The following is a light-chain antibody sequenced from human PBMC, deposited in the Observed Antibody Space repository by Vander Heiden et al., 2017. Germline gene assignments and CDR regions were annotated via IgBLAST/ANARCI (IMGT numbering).Light chain of an antibody. J-gene: IGKJ2*01. CDR3: QQYGSSPYT. CDR1: QSVSRPY. CDR2: GSS. V-gene: IGKV3-20*01. Sequence: TVSTQSPATLSLSPGERATLSCRTSQSVSRPYLAWYQQKPGQPPRLLIYGSSSRATGIPARFSGSGSGTDFTLTISRLEPEDFAVYYCQQYGSSPYTCGQGTKLEIK.